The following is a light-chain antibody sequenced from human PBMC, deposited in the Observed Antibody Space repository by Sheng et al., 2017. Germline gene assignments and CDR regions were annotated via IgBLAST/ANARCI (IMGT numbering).Light chain of an antibody. CDR2: DVN. Sequence: QSALTQPPSASGSPGQSVTISCTGTSSDVGGYNYVSWYQHHPGKAPKLIIYDVNRRPSGVSNRFSGSKSGNTASLTISGLQAEDEAEYYCCSYAGSSAPYVFGSGTKVTVL. CDR3: CSYAGSSAPYV. V-gene: IGLV2-23*02. CDR1: SSDVGGYNY. J-gene: IGLJ1*01.